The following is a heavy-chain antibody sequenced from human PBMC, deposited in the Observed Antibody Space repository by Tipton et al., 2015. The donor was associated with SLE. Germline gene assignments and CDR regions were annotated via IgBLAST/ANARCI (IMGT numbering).Heavy chain of an antibody. V-gene: IGHV4-59*08. Sequence: TLSLTCTVSGGSISSYYWSWIRQPPGKGLEWIGYIYYSGSTNYNPSLKSRVPISVDTSKNQFSLKLSSVTAADTAVYYCARQGQQLVRPYYYGMDVWGQGTTVTVSS. J-gene: IGHJ6*02. D-gene: IGHD6-13*01. CDR1: GGSISSYY. CDR2: IYYSGST. CDR3: ARQGQQLVRPYYYGMDV.